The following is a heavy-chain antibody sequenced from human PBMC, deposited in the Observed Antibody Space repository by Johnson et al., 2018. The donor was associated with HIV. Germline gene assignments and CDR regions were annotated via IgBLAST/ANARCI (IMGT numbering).Heavy chain of an antibody. Sequence: QVQLVESGGGVVQPGRSLRLSCAASGFTFSSYAMHWVRQAPGKGLEWVAVISYDGSNKYYADSVKGRFTISRDNSKNRRYLQMNSLRAEDTAVYYCAREQSGIAAAGNEDAFDIWGQGTMVTVSS. J-gene: IGHJ3*02. V-gene: IGHV3-30*04. CDR3: AREQSGIAAAGNEDAFDI. D-gene: IGHD6-13*01. CDR1: GFTFSSYA. CDR2: ISYDGSNK.